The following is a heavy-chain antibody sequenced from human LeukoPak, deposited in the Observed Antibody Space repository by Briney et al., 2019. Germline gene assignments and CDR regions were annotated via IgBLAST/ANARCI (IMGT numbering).Heavy chain of an antibody. V-gene: IGHV1-18*04. D-gene: IGHD3-3*01. CDR1: GYTFTSYY. J-gene: IGHJ4*02. CDR3: ATNLALTYYNFWSGPAF. CDR2: ISPYNGNT. Sequence: ASVKVSCKASGYTFTSYYMHWVRQAPGQGLEWMGWISPYNGNTNYTQKLQGRVTLTTDTSTSTAYMELWSLRSDDTAVYYCATNLALTYYNFWSGPAFWGQGTLVTVSS.